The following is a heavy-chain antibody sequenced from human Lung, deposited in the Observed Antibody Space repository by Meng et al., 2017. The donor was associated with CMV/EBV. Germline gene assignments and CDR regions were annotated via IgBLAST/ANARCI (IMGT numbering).Heavy chain of an antibody. Sequence: TLXLTXAASGFTFSSYAMSWVRQAPGKGLEWVSAISGSGGSTYYADSVKGRFTISRDNSKNTLYLQMNSLRAEDTAVYYCAKYIAAAGILSVYFDYWGQGTLVXVSS. V-gene: IGHV3-23*01. CDR3: AKYIAAAGILSVYFDY. CDR2: ISGSGGST. D-gene: IGHD6-13*01. J-gene: IGHJ4*02. CDR1: GFTFSSYA.